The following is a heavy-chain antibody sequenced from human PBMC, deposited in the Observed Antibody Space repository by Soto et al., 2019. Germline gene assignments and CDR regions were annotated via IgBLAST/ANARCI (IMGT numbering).Heavy chain of an antibody. CDR2: IKQDGSEK. CDR1: GFTFSSYW. D-gene: IGHD3-22*01. V-gene: IGHV3-7*01. Sequence: EVQLVESGGGLVQPGGSLRLSCAASGFTFSSYWMSWVRQAPGKGLEWVANIKQDGSEKYYVDSVKGRFTISRDNAKNSLYLQMNSLRAEDTAVYYCARDDSSGYFHCSDYWGQGTLVTVSS. CDR3: ARDDSSGYFHCSDY. J-gene: IGHJ4*02.